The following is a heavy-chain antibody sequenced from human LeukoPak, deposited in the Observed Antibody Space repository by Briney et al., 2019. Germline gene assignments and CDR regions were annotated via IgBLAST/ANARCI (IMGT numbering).Heavy chain of an antibody. Sequence: SEILSLTCTVSGGSINPYFWSWIRQPPGKGLEWIGYIYYSGSTNYNPSLKSRVTISVDTSKNQFSLKLSSVTAADTAVYYCARESRRSYFDYWGQGTLVTVSS. CDR2: IYYSGST. J-gene: IGHJ4*02. CDR1: GGSINPYF. CDR3: ARESRRSYFDY. D-gene: IGHD3-16*01. V-gene: IGHV4-59*01.